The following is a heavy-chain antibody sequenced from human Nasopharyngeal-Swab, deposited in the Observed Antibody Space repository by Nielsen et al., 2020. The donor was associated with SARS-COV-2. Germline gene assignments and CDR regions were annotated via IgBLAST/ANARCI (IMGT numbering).Heavy chain of an antibody. J-gene: IGHJ6*02. Sequence: GESLKISCAASGFTFSSYEMNWVRRAPGKGLEWVSYISSSGSTRYYADSVKGRFTISRDNAKNSLYLQMNSLRAEDTAVYYCARGGIAAAADYYYGMDVWGQGTTVTVSS. D-gene: IGHD6-13*01. CDR3: ARGGIAAAADYYYGMDV. CDR2: ISSSGSTR. CDR1: GFTFSSYE. V-gene: IGHV3-48*03.